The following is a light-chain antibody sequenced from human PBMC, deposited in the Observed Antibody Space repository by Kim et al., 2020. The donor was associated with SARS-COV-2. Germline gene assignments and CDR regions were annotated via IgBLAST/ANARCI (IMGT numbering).Light chain of an antibody. Sequence: LYPGERATLSCRASQSVSSYLAWYQQKPGQAPRLLIYDASNRATGIPARFSGSGSGTDFTLTISSLEPEDFAVYYCQQRGNWPLTFGGGTKVDIK. V-gene: IGKV3-11*01. J-gene: IGKJ4*01. CDR2: DAS. CDR3: QQRGNWPLT. CDR1: QSVSSY.